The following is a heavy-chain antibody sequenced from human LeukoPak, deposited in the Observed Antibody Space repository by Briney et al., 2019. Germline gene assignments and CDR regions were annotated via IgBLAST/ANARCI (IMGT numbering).Heavy chain of an antibody. D-gene: IGHD3-22*01. V-gene: IGHV1-46*01. CDR1: GYTFTSYC. J-gene: IGHJ4*02. Sequence: ASVRLSCTASGYTFTSYCMHWVRQAPGHGLEWMGIINTSGGSTSHAQKFQGRVTLTRDPSTSTVYMELSSLRSEDTAVYYCARDASLRYYDSSGQYYFDYWGQGTLVTVSS. CDR3: ARDASLRYYDSSGQYYFDY. CDR2: INTSGGST.